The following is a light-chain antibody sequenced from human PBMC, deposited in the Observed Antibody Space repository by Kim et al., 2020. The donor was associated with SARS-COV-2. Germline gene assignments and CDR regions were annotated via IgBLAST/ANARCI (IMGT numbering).Light chain of an antibody. CDR1: QSVTSDS. CDR3: QQYGSSIT. CDR2: GTS. J-gene: IGKJ5*01. Sequence: EIVLTQSPGTLSLSPGERATLSCRASQSVTSDSLAWYQQKPGQAPRLLIYGTSNRATGIPDRFSGSGSGTDFTLTISRLEPEDFAVYYCQQYGSSITFGQGTRLEIK. V-gene: IGKV3-20*01.